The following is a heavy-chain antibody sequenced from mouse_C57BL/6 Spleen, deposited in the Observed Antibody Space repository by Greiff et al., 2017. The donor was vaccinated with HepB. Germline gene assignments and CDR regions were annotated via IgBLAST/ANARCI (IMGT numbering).Heavy chain of an antibody. CDR2: IWGVGST. CDR3: ASGRGYDYDGLAY. J-gene: IGHJ3*01. V-gene: IGHV2-6*01. Sequence: VKLMESGPGLVAPSQSLSITCTVSGFSLTSSGVDWVRRSPGKGLEWLGGIWGVGSTNYNSALKSRLSISKDNTKSQVFLKMNSLQTEDTAMYYWASGRGYDYDGLAYWGQGTLVTVSA. CDR1: GFSLTSSG. D-gene: IGHD2-4*01.